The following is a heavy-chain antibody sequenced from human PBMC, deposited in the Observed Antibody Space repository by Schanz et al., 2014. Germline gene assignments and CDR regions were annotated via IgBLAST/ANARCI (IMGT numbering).Heavy chain of an antibody. V-gene: IGHV3-23*04. D-gene: IGHD1-26*01. Sequence: EVQLVESGGGVVRPGGSLRLSCATSGFSFSSYAINWVRQAPGKGLEWVSGISGSGASTYYADSVKGRFTISRDNTKNSLFLQLNSLRADDTAVYYCARNRGSGGQNWYFDLWGRGTLVTVSA. J-gene: IGHJ2*01. CDR2: ISGSGAST. CDR1: GFSFSSYA. CDR3: ARNRGSGGQNWYFDL.